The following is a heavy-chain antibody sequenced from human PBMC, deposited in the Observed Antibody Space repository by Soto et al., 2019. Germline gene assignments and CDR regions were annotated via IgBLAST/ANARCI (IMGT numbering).Heavy chain of an antibody. CDR2: IYYSGST. J-gene: IGHJ6*02. CDR3: ARQIEYSNYPTLWYYYYGMDV. D-gene: IGHD4-4*01. V-gene: IGHV4-39*01. Sequence: SETLSLTCTVSGGSISSSSYYWGWIRQPPGKGLEWIGSIYYSGSTYYNPSLKSRVTLSVDTSKNQFSLKLSSVTAADTAVYYFARQIEYSNYPTLWYYYYGMDVWGQRTTVAVSS. CDR1: GGSISSSSYY.